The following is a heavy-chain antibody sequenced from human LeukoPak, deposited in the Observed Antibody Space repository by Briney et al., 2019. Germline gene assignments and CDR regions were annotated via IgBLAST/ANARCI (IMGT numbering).Heavy chain of an antibody. CDR3: ARISGTYVFDY. D-gene: IGHD1-26*01. CDR2: ISSTTYT. Sequence: GGALRLSCAASGFTFSDYYMSWSRPAPGKGLEWISYISSTTYTNYADSVRGRFTISRDNAKNSMYLQMNSLRAEDTAVYYCARISGTYVFDYWGQGTLVTVSS. J-gene: IGHJ4*02. CDR1: GFTFSDYY. V-gene: IGHV3-11*03.